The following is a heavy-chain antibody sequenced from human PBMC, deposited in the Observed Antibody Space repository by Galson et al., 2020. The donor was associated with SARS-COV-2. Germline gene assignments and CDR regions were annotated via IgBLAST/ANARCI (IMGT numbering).Heavy chain of an antibody. J-gene: IGHJ4*02. Sequence: SETLSLTCTISGGSISIFYWTCIRQPPGKGLEWIGYISYTGSTNYTPSLKSRVTIAVDTSKNQFSLNLSSVTAADTAVYYCARVGHLAFDYWGQGSLVTVSS. D-gene: IGHD3-10*01. CDR2: ISYTGST. CDR1: GGSISIFY. CDR3: ARVGHLAFDY. V-gene: IGHV4-59*01.